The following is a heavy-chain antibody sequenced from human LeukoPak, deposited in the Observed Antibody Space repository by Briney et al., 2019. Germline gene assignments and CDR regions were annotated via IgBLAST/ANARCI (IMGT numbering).Heavy chain of an antibody. D-gene: IGHD4-17*01. V-gene: IGHV3-20*04. CDR1: GLTFDDYG. J-gene: IGHJ6*03. CDR3: ARIYGTYYYYYMDV. CDR2: INWNGGST. Sequence: PGGSLRLSCAASGLTFDDYGMSWVRQAPGKGLEWVSGINWNGGSTGYADSVKGRFTISRDNAKNSLYLQMNSLRAEDTALYYCARIYGTYYYYYMDVWGKGTTVTVSS.